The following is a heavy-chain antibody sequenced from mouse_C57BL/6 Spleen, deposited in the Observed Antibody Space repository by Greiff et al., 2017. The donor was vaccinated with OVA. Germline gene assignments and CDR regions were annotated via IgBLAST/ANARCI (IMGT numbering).Heavy chain of an antibody. V-gene: IGHV1-26*01. CDR1: GYTFTDYY. Sequence: EVQLQQSGPELVKPGASVKISCKASGYTFTDYYMNWVKQSHGKSLEWIGDINPNNGGTSYNQKFKGKATLTVDKSSSTAYMELRSLTSEDSAVYYCARSGEAWFAYWGQGTLVTVSA. CDR2: INPNNGGT. D-gene: IGHD3-1*01. J-gene: IGHJ3*01. CDR3: ARSGEAWFAY.